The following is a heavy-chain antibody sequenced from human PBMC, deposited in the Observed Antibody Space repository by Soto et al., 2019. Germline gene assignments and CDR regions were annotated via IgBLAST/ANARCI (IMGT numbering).Heavy chain of an antibody. CDR1: GGSISSYY. D-gene: IGHD6-19*01. J-gene: IGHJ6*02. CDR2: IYYSGST. Sequence: PSETLSLTCTASGGSISSYYWSWIRQPPGKGLEWIGYIYYSGSTNYNPSLKSRVTISVDTSKNQFSLKLSSVTAADTAVYYCARGFSSGWPPYYYGMDVWGQGTTVTVSS. V-gene: IGHV4-59*01. CDR3: ARGFSSGWPPYYYGMDV.